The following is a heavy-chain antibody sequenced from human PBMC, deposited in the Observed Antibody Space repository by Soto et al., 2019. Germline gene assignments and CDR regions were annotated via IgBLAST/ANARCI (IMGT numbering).Heavy chain of an antibody. J-gene: IGHJ4*01. D-gene: IGHD1-26*01. Sequence: PSQTLSLTCAITVDIVSSNSAGWSCVRQSPSRGLEWLGRTYYRSKWYYEYAVSVRGRTTINPDTSKNQYSLQLNSVTPEDTAVYFCARGEQYSGRIFDYWGQGTLVTVSS. CDR3: ARGEQYSGRIFDY. V-gene: IGHV6-1*01. CDR1: VDIVSSNSAG. CDR2: TYYRSKWYY.